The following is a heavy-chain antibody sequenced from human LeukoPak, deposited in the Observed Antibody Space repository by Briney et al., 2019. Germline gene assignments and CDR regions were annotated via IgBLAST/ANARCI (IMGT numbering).Heavy chain of an antibody. V-gene: IGHV3-48*01. CDR2: ISSSSSTI. Sequence: GGSLRLSCAASGFTFSSYSMNWVRQAPGKGLEWVSYISSSSSTIYYADSVKGRFTISRDNAKNSLYLQMNSLRAEDTAVYYCARESSGAGGAFDIWGQGTMVTVSS. CDR3: ARESSGAGGAFDI. D-gene: IGHD3-22*01. CDR1: GFTFSSYS. J-gene: IGHJ3*02.